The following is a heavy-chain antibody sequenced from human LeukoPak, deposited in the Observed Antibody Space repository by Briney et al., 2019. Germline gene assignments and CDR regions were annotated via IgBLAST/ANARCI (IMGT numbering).Heavy chain of an antibody. CDR3: ARHVVPLPVAAFDY. J-gene: IGHJ4*02. Sequence: SETLSLTCTVSGGSISSSSYYWGWIRQPPGKGLEWIGNIYYSGSTYYNPSLKSRVTISVDTSKNQFSLKLSSVTAADTAVYYCARHVVPLPVAAFDYWGQGTLVTVSS. CDR1: GGSISSSSYY. CDR2: IYYSGST. V-gene: IGHV4-39*01. D-gene: IGHD6-19*01.